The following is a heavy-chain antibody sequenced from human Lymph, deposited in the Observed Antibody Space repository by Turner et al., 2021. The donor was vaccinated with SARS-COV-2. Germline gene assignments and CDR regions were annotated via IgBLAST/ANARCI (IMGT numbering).Heavy chain of an antibody. V-gene: IGHV3-66*01. CDR3: ARDFREGAFDI. J-gene: IGHJ3*02. CDR2: IYSGGST. Sequence: EVQLVESGGGLVQPGGSMRLSCAASGLTVSSNYMSWVRQAPEKGLEWVSAIYSGGSTFYADSVKGRFTISRDNSKNTLYLQMNSLRAEDTAVYYCARDFREGAFDIWGQGTMVTISS. CDR1: GLTVSSNY. D-gene: IGHD3-10*01.